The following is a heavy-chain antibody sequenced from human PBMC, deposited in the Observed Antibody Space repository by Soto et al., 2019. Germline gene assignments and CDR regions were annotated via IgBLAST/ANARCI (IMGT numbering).Heavy chain of an antibody. J-gene: IGHJ6*03. CDR2: ISSSGSTI. D-gene: IGHD7-27*01. Sequence: GGSLRLSCAASGFTFSDYYMSWIRQAPGKGLEWVSYISSSGSTIYYADSVKDRFTISRDNAKNSLYLQMNRLRAEDTAVYYCARDLVIPGEGGSHYYYYYYMDVWGKGTTVTVSS. CDR3: ARDLVIPGEGGSHYYYYYYMDV. CDR1: GFTFSDYY. V-gene: IGHV3-11*01.